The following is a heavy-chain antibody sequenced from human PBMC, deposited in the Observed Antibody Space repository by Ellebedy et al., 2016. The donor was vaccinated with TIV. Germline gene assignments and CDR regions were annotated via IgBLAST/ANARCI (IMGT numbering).Heavy chain of an antibody. Sequence: GESLKISCAASGFTFSSYWMTWVRQAPGKGLEWVANIYQDGSEKFYVDSVKGRFTISRDNANNVLYLQMRSLRAEDTAVYYCARRGSYGDYAVHVNSWFDRWGRGTLVTVSS. CDR1: GFTFSSYW. CDR3: ARRGSYGDYAVHVNSWFDR. V-gene: IGHV3-7*01. D-gene: IGHD4-17*01. CDR2: IYQDGSEK. J-gene: IGHJ5*02.